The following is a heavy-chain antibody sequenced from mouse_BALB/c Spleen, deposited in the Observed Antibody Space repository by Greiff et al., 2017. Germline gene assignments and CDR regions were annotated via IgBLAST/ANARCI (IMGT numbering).Heavy chain of an antibody. CDR1: GFSLTSYG. J-gene: IGHJ2*01. CDR3: ARDGGD. CDR2: IWAGGST. V-gene: IGHV2-9*02. Sequence: QVQLQQSGPGLVAPSQSLSITCTVSGFSLTSYGVHWVRQPPGKGLEWLGVIWAGGSTNYNSDLMSRLSISKDNSKSQVFLRKNSLQTDDTAMYYCARDGGDWGQGTTLTVSA.